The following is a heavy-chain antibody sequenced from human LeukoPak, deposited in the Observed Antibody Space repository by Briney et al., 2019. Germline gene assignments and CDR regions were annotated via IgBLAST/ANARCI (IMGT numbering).Heavy chain of an antibody. CDR1: GYTFTSYY. Sequence: GASVKVSCKASGYTFTSYYMHWVRQAPGQGLEWMGIINPSGGSTSYAQKFQGRVTMTRDTSISTAYMELSRLRSDDTAVYYCGRGAVTTFWYFDLWGRGTLVTVSS. CDR2: INPSGGST. D-gene: IGHD4-17*01. V-gene: IGHV1-46*01. CDR3: GRGAVTTFWYFDL. J-gene: IGHJ2*01.